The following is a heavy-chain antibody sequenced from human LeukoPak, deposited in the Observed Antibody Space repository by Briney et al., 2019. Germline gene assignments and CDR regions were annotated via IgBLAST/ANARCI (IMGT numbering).Heavy chain of an antibody. CDR3: ARAAPYDFWSGYYYYFDY. J-gene: IGHJ4*02. Sequence: GASVKHSCKASGYTFTSYDINWVRQATGQGLEWMGWMNPNSGNTGYAQKFQGRVTITRNTSISTAYMELSSLRSEDTAVYYCARAAPYDFWSGYYYYFDYWGQGTLVTVSS. CDR1: GYTFTSYD. V-gene: IGHV1-8*03. CDR2: MNPNSGNT. D-gene: IGHD3-3*01.